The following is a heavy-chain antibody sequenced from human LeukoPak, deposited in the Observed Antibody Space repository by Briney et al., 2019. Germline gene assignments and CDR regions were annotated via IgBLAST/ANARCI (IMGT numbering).Heavy chain of an antibody. CDR1: GFTFSSYA. J-gene: IGHJ4*02. V-gene: IGHV3-48*04. CDR2: ISSSGSTI. CDR3: ARDITWFDY. D-gene: IGHD3-16*01. Sequence: GRSLRLSCAASGFTFSSYAMHWIRQAPGKGLEWVSYISSSGSTIYYADSVKGRFTISRDNAKNSLYLQMNSLRAEDTAVYYCARDITWFDYWGQGTLVTVSS.